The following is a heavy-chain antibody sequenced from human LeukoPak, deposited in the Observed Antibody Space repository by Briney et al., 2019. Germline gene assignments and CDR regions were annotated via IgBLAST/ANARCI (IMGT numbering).Heavy chain of an antibody. V-gene: IGHV3-23*01. Sequence: RGSLRLSCAASGFTFSNFAMSWLRQAPGKGPEWVSAISGYGDSAYYADSVKGRFTIFRDNSKNTVYLQMNSLRAEDTAVYYCAKDFGPWGQGTLVTVSS. CDR3: AKDFGP. J-gene: IGHJ5*02. CDR2: ISGYGDSA. CDR1: GFTFSNFA. D-gene: IGHD3-16*01.